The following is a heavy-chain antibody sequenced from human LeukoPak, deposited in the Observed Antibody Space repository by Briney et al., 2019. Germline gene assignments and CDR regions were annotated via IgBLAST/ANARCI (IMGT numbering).Heavy chain of an antibody. D-gene: IGHD6-13*01. CDR2: IDWDDDK. Sequence: SGPTLVKPTQTLTLTCTFSGFSLSTSGMCVSWIRQPPGKALEWLARIDWDDDKYYSTSLKTRLTISKDTSKNQVVLTMTNMDPVDTATYYCARISRIAAAGNYYYYMDVWGKGTTVTVSS. J-gene: IGHJ6*03. CDR1: GFSLSTSGMC. CDR3: ARISRIAAAGNYYYYMDV. V-gene: IGHV2-70*11.